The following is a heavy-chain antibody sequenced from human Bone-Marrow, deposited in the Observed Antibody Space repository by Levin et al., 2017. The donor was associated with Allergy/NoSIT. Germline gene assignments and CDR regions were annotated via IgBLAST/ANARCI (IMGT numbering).Heavy chain of an antibody. D-gene: IGHD3-10*01. J-gene: IGHJ5*02. Sequence: SETLSLTCAVSGGSISSNDWWSWVRQPPGKGLEWIGEIYHTGSANYNPSLKSRLTISVDKSKNQFSLNLTSVTAADTAIYYCAINKGSGSYEWFDPWGQGTLVTVSS. CDR1: GGSISSNDW. V-gene: IGHV4-4*02. CDR2: IYHTGSA. CDR3: AINKGSGSYEWFDP.